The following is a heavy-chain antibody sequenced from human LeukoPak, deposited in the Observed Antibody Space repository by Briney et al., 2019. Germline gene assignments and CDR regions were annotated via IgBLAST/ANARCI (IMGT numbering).Heavy chain of an antibody. V-gene: IGHV6-1*01. D-gene: IGHD6-13*01. CDR2: TYFRSKWYN. CDR1: GDSVSSNSAT. CDR3: ARDLGYSSTFLAFDI. Sequence: SQTLSLTCAISGDSVSSNSATWNWIRQSPSRGLEWLGRTYFRSKWYNDYAVSVKSRIAINSDTSKNQFSLQLNSETPEDTAVYYCARDLGYSSTFLAFDIWGQGTMVTVSS. J-gene: IGHJ3*02.